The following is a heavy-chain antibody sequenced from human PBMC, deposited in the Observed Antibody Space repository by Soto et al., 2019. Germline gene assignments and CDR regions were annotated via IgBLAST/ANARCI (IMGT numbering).Heavy chain of an antibody. Sequence: GESLKISCKGSGYSFTSYWISWVRQMPGKGLEWMGRIDPSDSYTNYSPSFQGHVTISADKSISTAYLQWSSLKASDTAMYYCARQWNGDYYDSSGYSDHYYYGMDVWGQGTTVTVSS. CDR2: IDPSDSYT. CDR3: ARQWNGDYYDSSGYSDHYYYGMDV. J-gene: IGHJ6*02. D-gene: IGHD3-22*01. V-gene: IGHV5-10-1*01. CDR1: GYSFTSYW.